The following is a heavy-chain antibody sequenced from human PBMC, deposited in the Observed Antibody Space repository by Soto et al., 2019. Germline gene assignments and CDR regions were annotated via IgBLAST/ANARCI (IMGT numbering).Heavy chain of an antibody. V-gene: IGHV3-23*01. CDR1: GFTFSNYA. Sequence: PGGSLRLSCAASGFTFSNYAMNWVRQAPGKGLEWVSAISNSFSDGNTHYADSVKGRFTISRDNDKNTVFLEMNSLRAEDTAVYYCAKAFSPERGNYFDYWGQGTLVTVSS. CDR2: ISNSFSDGNT. J-gene: IGHJ4*02. CDR3: AKAFSPERGNYFDY. D-gene: IGHD1-1*01.